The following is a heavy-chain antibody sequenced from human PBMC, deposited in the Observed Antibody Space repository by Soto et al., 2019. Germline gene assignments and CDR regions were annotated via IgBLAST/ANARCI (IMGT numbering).Heavy chain of an antibody. Sequence: QVQLQQWGAGLLKPSETLSLTCAVYGGSFSGYYWSWIRQPPGKGLEWIGEINHSGSTNYNPSLKRRVTRSVDTSKNQFSLKLSSVTAADTAVYYCARGYYDYVWGSYRYTVDAGYYFDYWGQGTLVTVSS. CDR2: INHSGST. V-gene: IGHV4-34*01. CDR1: GGSFSGYY. CDR3: ARGYYDYVWGSYRYTVDAGYYFDY. D-gene: IGHD3-16*02. J-gene: IGHJ4*02.